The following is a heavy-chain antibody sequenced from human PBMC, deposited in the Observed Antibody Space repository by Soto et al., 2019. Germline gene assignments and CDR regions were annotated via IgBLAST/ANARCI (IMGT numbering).Heavy chain of an antibody. CDR1: GGSISSGGYS. V-gene: IGHV4-31*03. CDR2: IYYSGST. Sequence: SETLSLTCTVSGGSISSGGYSWSWIRQHPGKGLEWIGYIYYSGSTYYNPSLKSRVTISVDTSKNQFSLKLSSVTAADTAVYYCARSPYDNWFDPWGQGTLVTVSS. CDR3: ARSPYDNWFDP. D-gene: IGHD4-17*01. J-gene: IGHJ5*02.